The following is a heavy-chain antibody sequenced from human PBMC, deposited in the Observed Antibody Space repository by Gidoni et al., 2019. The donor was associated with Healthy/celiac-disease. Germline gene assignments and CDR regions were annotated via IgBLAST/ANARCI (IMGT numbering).Heavy chain of an antibody. CDR2: ISGSGGST. J-gene: IGHJ4*02. CDR3: AKPDTYGDHLYDY. CDR1: GFTFSSYA. V-gene: IGHV3-23*01. Sequence: EVQLLESGGGLVQPGGSLRRSCAASGFTFSSYAMSWVRQAPGKGLEWVSAISGSGGSTYYADSVKGRFTISRDNSKNTLYLQMNSLRAEDTAVYYCAKPDTYGDHLYDYWGQGTLVTVSS. D-gene: IGHD4-17*01.